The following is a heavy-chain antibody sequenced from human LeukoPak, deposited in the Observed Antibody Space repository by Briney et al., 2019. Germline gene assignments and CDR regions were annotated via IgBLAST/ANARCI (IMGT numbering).Heavy chain of an antibody. V-gene: IGHV3-7*01. CDR1: GLTFSSYA. Sequence: GGSLRLSCAASGLTFSSYAMSWVRQAPGKGLEWVANIKQDGSEKYYVDSVKGRFTISRDNAKNSLYLQLNSLRAEDTAVYYCARDLYSPNDFDYWGQGTLVTVSS. CDR3: ARDLYSPNDFDY. CDR2: IKQDGSEK. J-gene: IGHJ4*02. D-gene: IGHD3-16*01.